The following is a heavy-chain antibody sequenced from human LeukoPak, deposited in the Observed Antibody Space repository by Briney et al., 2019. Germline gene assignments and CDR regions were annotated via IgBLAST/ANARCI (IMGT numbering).Heavy chain of an antibody. CDR1: GGSFSGYY. V-gene: IGHV4-34*10. Sequence: PSETLSLTCAVYGGSFSGYYWSWIRQPPGKGLEWIGEINHSGSTNYNPSLKSRVTMSVDTSKNQFSLKLSSVTAADTAVYYCARVFGSGWYGAVYYYYMDVWGKGTTVTISS. J-gene: IGHJ6*03. D-gene: IGHD6-19*01. CDR3: ARVFGSGWYGAVYYYYMDV. CDR2: INHSGST.